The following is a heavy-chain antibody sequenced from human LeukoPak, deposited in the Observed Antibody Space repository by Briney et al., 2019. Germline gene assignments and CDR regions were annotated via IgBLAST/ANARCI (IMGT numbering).Heavy chain of an antibody. CDR3: ARATQGYCSGGSCYHNPYYFDY. J-gene: IGHJ4*02. D-gene: IGHD2-15*01. Sequence: GASVKVSCKASGGTFSSYAISWVRQAPGQGLEWMGGIIPIFGTANYAQKFQGRVTITADESTSTAYMELSSLRSKDTAVYYCARATQGYCSGGSCYHNPYYFDYWGQGTLVTVSS. CDR1: GGTFSSYA. CDR2: IIPIFGTA. V-gene: IGHV1-69*01.